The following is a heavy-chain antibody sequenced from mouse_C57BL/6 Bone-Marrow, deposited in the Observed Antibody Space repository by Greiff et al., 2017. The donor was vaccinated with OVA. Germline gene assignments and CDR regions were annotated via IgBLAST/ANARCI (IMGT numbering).Heavy chain of an antibody. Sequence: QVQLQQPGAELVKPGASVKMSCKASGYTFTSYWITWVKQRPGQGLEWIGDIYPGSGSTNYNEKLKRKATLTVDTSSSTAYMQLSSLTSEDSAVYYCARGGSGYPMDYWGQGTSVTVSS. J-gene: IGHJ4*01. CDR2: IYPGSGST. CDR1: GYTFTSYW. CDR3: ARGGSGYPMDY. D-gene: IGHD3-2*02. V-gene: IGHV1-55*01.